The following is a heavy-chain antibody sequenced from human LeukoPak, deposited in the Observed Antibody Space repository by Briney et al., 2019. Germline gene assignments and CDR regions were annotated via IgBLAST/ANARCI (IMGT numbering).Heavy chain of an antibody. CDR2: ISSSGSNI. Sequence: GGSLRLSCAASGFTFSSYEMNWVRQAPGKGLEWVSSISSSGSNIYYADSVKGRFTISRDNAKNSLYLQMNSLRAEDTAVYYCERDDGDYGFDYWGQGTLVTVSS. V-gene: IGHV3-21*01. CDR3: ERDDGDYGFDY. D-gene: IGHD4-17*01. J-gene: IGHJ4*02. CDR1: GFTFSSYE.